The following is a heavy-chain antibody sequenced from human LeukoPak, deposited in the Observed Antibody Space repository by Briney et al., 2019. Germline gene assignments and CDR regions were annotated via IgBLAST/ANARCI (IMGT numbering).Heavy chain of an antibody. D-gene: IGHD3-16*01. CDR3: TRRGAASDAFDI. CDR1: GFTFSSYW. Sequence: GGSLRLSCVASGFTFSSYWMHWVRQAPGKGLVWVSRIKYDGSSTNYADSVKGRFTISRDNAKNTLYLQMNSLRAEDTAVYYCTRRGAASDAFDIWGQGTMVTVSS. J-gene: IGHJ3*02. V-gene: IGHV3-74*01. CDR2: IKYDGSST.